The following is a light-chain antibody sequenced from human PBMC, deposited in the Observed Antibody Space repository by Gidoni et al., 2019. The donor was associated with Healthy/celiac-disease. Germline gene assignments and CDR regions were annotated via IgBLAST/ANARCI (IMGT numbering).Light chain of an antibody. CDR1: QSVSSN. J-gene: IGKJ2*01. V-gene: IGKV3-15*01. Sequence: EIVMTQSPATLSVSPGERATLSCRASQSVSSNLAWYQQKPGQAPRLLIYGAATRATGIPARFSGSGSGTEFTLTISSLQSEDFAVYYGQQYNNWPPYTFXQXTKLEIK. CDR3: QQYNNWPPYT. CDR2: GAA.